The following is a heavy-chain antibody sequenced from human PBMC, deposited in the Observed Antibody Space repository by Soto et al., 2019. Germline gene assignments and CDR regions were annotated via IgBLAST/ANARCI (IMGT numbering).Heavy chain of an antibody. CDR3: ARDRVAARVSSSWYRPWFDP. V-gene: IGHV3-21*01. CDR2: ISSSSSYI. CDR1: GFTFSSYS. Sequence: GGSLRLSCAASGFTFSSYSMNWVRQAPGKGLEWVSSISSSSSYIYYADSVKGRFTISRDNAKNSLYLQMNSLRAEDTAVYYCARDRVAARVSSSWYRPWFDPWGQGTLVTVSS. J-gene: IGHJ5*02. D-gene: IGHD6-13*01.